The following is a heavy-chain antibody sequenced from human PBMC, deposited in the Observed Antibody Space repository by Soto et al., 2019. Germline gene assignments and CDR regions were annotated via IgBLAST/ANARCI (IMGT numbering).Heavy chain of an antibody. V-gene: IGHV1-8*01. CDR2: MNPNSGNT. D-gene: IGHD3-3*01. CDR3: ARVPTTYYDFWSGLPGYYFDY. J-gene: IGHJ4*02. CDR1: GYTFTSYD. Sequence: GASVKVSCKASGYTFTSYDINWVRQATGQGLEWMGWMNPNSGNTGYAQKFQGRVTMTRNTSISTAYMELSSLRSEDTAVYYCARVPTTYYDFWSGLPGYYFDYWGQGTLVTVSS.